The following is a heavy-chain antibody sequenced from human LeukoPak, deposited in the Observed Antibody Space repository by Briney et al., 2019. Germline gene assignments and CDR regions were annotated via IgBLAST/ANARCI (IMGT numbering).Heavy chain of an antibody. CDR2: ISGSGGNK. V-gene: IGHV3-23*01. Sequence: GGSLRLSCAASGFTFSSYAMSWVRQSPGDWLGWVSAISGSGGNKYYADSVKGRFTISRDNSKNTLYLQMNTLRAEDTAVYYCAKDSRSWFRDSFDIWGRGTMVTVSS. J-gene: IGHJ3*02. CDR1: GFTFSSYA. D-gene: IGHD6-13*01. CDR3: AKDSRSWFRDSFDI.